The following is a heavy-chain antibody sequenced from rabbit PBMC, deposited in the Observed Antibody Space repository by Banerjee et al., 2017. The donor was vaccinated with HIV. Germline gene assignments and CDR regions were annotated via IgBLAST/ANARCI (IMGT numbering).Heavy chain of an antibody. J-gene: IGHJ4*01. D-gene: IGHD4-1*01. CDR1: GFDFSSYYM. Sequence: QEQLEESGGGLVKPGGSLKLSCKASGFDFSSYYMSWVRQAPGKGLEWIACINTISGDTVYATWAKGRFTISKASWTTVTLQMTSLTAADTASYFCARDLAGVIGWNFNLWGPGTLVT. CDR3: ARDLAGVIGWNFNL. V-gene: IGHV1S45*01. CDR2: INTISGDT.